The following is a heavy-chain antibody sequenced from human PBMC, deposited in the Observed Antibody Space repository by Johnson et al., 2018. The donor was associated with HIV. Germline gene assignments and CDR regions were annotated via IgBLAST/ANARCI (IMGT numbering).Heavy chain of an antibody. CDR3: TTETQITSQHIVIGYDAFDI. D-gene: IGHD2/OR15-2a*01. J-gene: IGHJ3*02. CDR2: IKSKPDGGTT. V-gene: IGHV3-15*01. Sequence: GRIKSKPDGGTTDYAAPVKGRFTIPRADSKNTLYLQMNSLKTEDTDVYYCTTETQITSQHIVIGYDAFDIWGQGTMVTVSS.